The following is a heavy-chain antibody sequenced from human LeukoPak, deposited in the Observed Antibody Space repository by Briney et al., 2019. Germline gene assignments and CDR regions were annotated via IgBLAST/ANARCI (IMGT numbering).Heavy chain of an antibody. V-gene: IGHV3-21*01. CDR1: GFTFSSYS. J-gene: IGHJ5*02. CDR3: ARSDWFDP. CDR2: ISSSSSYI. Sequence: GGSLRLSCAASGFTFSSYSMNWVRQAPGKGLEWVSSISSSSSYIYHADSVKGRFTISRDNAKNSLYLQMNSLRVEDTAVYYCARSDWFDPWGQGTLVIVSS.